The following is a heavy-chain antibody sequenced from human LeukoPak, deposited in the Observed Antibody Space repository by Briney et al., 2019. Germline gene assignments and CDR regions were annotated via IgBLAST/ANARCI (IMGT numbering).Heavy chain of an antibody. Sequence: GGSLRLSCAASGFIFSSYAMSWVRQAPGKGLEWVSSISNSGDSTYYADSVKGRFTISRDNAKNSLYLQMNSLRAEDTAVYYCARGIVVVPAADNWFGPWGQGTLVTVSS. J-gene: IGHJ5*02. CDR1: GFIFSSYA. D-gene: IGHD2-2*01. CDR2: ISNSGDST. CDR3: ARGIVVVPAADNWFGP. V-gene: IGHV3-21*01.